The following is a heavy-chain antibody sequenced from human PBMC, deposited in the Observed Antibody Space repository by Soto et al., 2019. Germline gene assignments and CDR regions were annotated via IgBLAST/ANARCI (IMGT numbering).Heavy chain of an antibody. Sequence: GGSLRLSCAASGFTFSSYEMNWVRQAPGKGLEWVSYISSSGSTIYYADSVKGRFTISRDNAKNSLYLQMNSLRAEDTAVYYCARERSRGPTSNYFDYWGQGTRVTVSS. J-gene: IGHJ4*02. CDR2: ISSSGSTI. D-gene: IGHD2-8*01. CDR3: ARERSRGPTSNYFDY. CDR1: GFTFSSYE. V-gene: IGHV3-48*03.